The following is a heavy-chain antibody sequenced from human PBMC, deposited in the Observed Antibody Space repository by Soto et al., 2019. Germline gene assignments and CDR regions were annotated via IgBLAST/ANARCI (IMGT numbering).Heavy chain of an antibody. Sequence: SETLSLTCAAYGGSFSGYYWSWIRRPPGKWLEWIGEINHSGSTTYNPSLKSRVTISVDTSDNHFSLRLISVTAADAAADYCARRFDCSSSSCPNWFDPWGQGXLVTVSS. J-gene: IGHJ5*02. CDR1: GGSFSGYY. CDR3: ARRFDCSSSSCPNWFDP. D-gene: IGHD2-2*01. V-gene: IGHV4-34*01. CDR2: INHSGST.